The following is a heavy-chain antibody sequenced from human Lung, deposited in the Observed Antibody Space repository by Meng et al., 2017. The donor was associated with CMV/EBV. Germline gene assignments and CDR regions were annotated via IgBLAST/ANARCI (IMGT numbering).Heavy chain of an antibody. Sequence: ASXXVSCKASGYTLTTYGINWVRQAPGQGLEWMGWVNPYNGDGGYAQRFQGRVTVTTDTSINTAYLELTRLRSDDTAVYYCVRAIHGVESWGQGTTVTVSS. D-gene: IGHD2-8*01. V-gene: IGHV1-8*01. CDR1: GYTLTTYG. J-gene: IGHJ6*02. CDR2: VNPYNGDG. CDR3: VRAIHGVES.